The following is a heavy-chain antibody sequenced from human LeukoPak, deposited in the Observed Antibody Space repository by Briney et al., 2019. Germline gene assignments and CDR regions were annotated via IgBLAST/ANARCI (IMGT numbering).Heavy chain of an antibody. J-gene: IGHJ6*03. Sequence: ASVKVSCKASGGTFSSYAISWVRQAPGQGLEWMGGIIPIFGTANYAQKFQGRVTITADKSTSTAYMELSSLRSEDTAVYYCARDRRVRGIFGVVITSYYYYMDVWGKGTTVTVSS. D-gene: IGHD3-3*01. V-gene: IGHV1-69*06. CDR1: GGTFSSYA. CDR2: IIPIFGTA. CDR3: ARDRRVRGIFGVVITSYYYYMDV.